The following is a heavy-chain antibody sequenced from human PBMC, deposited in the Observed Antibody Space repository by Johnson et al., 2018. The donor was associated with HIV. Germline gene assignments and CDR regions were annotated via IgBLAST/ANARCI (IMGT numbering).Heavy chain of an antibody. V-gene: IGHV3-15*01. J-gene: IGHJ3*02. CDR1: GFTFSNVW. CDR3: TTDVPGGPYYNAFDI. CDR2: LKSRTDGETA. D-gene: IGHD1-26*01. Sequence: VQLVESGGGLVKPGGSLRLSCAASGFTFSNVWMSWVRQAPGKGLEWVGRLKSRTDGETADYAAPVKGRFTISRDDSKNTLYLQMNSLKTEDTALYYCTTDVPGGPYYNAFDIWGQGTMVTVSS.